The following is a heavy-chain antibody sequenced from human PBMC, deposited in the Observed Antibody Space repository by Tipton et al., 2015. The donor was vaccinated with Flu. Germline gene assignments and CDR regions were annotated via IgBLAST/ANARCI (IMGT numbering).Heavy chain of an antibody. CDR2: TYYRSKWYN. CDR1: GDSVSSNSAA. D-gene: IGHD6-6*01. CDR3: AREPSLYSSSSEAGTTFYYGMDV. J-gene: IGHJ6*02. Sequence: GLVKPSQTLSLTCAISGDSVSSNSAAWNWIRQSPSRGLEWLGRTYYRSKWYNDYAVSVKSRITINPDTSKNQFSLQLNSVTPEDTAVYYCAREPSLYSSSSEAGTTFYYGMDVWGQGTTVTVSS. V-gene: IGHV6-1*01.